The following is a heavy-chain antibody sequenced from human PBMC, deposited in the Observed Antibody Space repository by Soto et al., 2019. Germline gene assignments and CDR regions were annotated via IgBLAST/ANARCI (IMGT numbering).Heavy chain of an antibody. CDR3: ATWVAGLRGFDF. CDR1: GIAFSNYA. D-gene: IGHD4-17*01. V-gene: IGHV3-23*01. J-gene: IGHJ4*02. CDR2: IGGFGGSS. Sequence: EVQLLESGGGLAQPGGSLRLSCATSGIAFSNYAMSWVRQSPGKGREWVSSIGGFGGSSYYVDSVKGRFAISRDNSKNTLYLQMNNLRAEDTALYYCATWVAGLRGFDFWGQGTPVTVSS.